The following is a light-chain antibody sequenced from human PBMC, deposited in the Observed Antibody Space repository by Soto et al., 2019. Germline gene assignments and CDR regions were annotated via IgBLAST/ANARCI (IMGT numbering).Light chain of an antibody. CDR2: DVS. V-gene: IGLV2-14*03. CDR3: CSYTSSSKLV. CDR1: SSDVGGYNY. Sequence: QSALTQPASVSGSPGQSITISCTGTSSDVGGYNYVSWYQHHPGKAPKLMIYDVSNRPSGVSNRFSGSKSGNTASLTISGRQAEDEADYYCCSYTSSSKLVFGGGTKLTVL. J-gene: IGLJ2*01.